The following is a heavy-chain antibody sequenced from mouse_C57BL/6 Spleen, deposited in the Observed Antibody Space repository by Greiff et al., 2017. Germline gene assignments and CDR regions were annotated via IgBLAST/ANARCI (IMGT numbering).Heavy chain of an antibody. CDR3: ARPDYSNWYFDV. V-gene: IGHV5-6*01. D-gene: IGHD2-5*01. Sequence: DVHLVESGGDLVKPGGSLKLSCAASGFTFSSYGMSWVRQTPDKRLEWVATISSGGSYTYYPDSVKGRFTISRDNAKNTLYLQMSSLKSEDTAMYYCARPDYSNWYFDVWGTGTTVTVSS. CDR2: ISSGGSYT. J-gene: IGHJ1*03. CDR1: GFTFSSYG.